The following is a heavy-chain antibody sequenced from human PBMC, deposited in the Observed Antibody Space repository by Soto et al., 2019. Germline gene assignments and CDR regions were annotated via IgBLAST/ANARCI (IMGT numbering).Heavy chain of an antibody. Sequence: QVQLQESDAGLVKASQTLSLTCTVSGGSVSSGAYYWTWIRQRPGKGLEWIGYIYYSGSTYYSPSLKSRLSISLDTSKNQFSLRLSSVTAADTAMYCCARARLRAVYAFDIWGQGTMVTVSS. J-gene: IGHJ3*02. CDR1: GGSVSSGAYY. CDR2: IYYSGST. CDR3: ARARLRAVYAFDI. V-gene: IGHV4-31*03. D-gene: IGHD5-12*01.